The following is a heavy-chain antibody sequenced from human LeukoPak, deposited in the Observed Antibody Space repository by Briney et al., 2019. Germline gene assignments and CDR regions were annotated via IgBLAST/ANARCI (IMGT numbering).Heavy chain of an antibody. Sequence: PQTLSLTCTVSGGSISSGGYYWSWIRQHPGKGLEWIGYIYYSGSTYYNPSLKSRVTISVDTSKNQFSLKLSSVTAADTAVYYCARTVAATLFAIAFDIWGQGTMVTVSS. CDR1: GGSISSGGYY. V-gene: IGHV4-31*03. CDR3: ARTVAATLFAIAFDI. CDR2: IYYSGST. D-gene: IGHD2-15*01. J-gene: IGHJ3*02.